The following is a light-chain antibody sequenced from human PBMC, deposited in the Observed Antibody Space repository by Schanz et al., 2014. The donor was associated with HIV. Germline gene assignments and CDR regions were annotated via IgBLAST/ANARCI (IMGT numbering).Light chain of an antibody. J-gene: IGKJ4*01. V-gene: IGKV3-11*01. Sequence: EIVLTQSPATLSLSPGERATLSCRASQSVSSYLAWYQQKPGQAPRLLIYDASNRATGIPARFSGSGSGTDFTLTISSLEPEDFAVYYCQQYDRSPYTFGGGTRVEIK. CDR1: QSVSSY. CDR3: QQYDRSPYT. CDR2: DAS.